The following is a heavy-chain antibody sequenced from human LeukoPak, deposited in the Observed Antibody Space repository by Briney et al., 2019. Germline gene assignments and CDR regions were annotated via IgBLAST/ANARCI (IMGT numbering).Heavy chain of an antibody. CDR2: IIPIFGTA. CDR1: GGTFSSYA. Sequence: SVKVSCKASGGTFSSYAISWVRQAPGQGLEWMGGIIPIFGTANYAQEFQGRVTITTDESTSTAYMELSSLRSEDTAVYYCAREYYYDSSGYGHDAFDIWGQGTMVTVSS. J-gene: IGHJ3*02. V-gene: IGHV1-69*05. CDR3: AREYYYDSSGYGHDAFDI. D-gene: IGHD3-22*01.